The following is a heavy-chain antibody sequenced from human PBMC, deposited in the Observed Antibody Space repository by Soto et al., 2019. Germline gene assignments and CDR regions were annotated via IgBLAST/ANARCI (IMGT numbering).Heavy chain of an antibody. CDR1: GGSISSGGYY. J-gene: IGHJ5*02. CDR2: IYYSGST. V-gene: IGHV4-31*03. CDR3: ARDSVGYCSGGSCSPTVNWFDP. Sequence: SETQSLTCTVSGGSISSGGYYWSWIRQHPGKGLEWIGYIYYSGSTYYNPSLKSRVTISVDTSKNQFSLKLSSVTAADTAVYYCARDSVGYCSGGSCSPTVNWFDPWGQGTLVTVSS. D-gene: IGHD2-15*01.